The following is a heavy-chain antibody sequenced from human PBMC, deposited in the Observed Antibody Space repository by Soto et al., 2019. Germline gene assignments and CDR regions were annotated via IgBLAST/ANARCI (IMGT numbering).Heavy chain of an antibody. CDR3: ARGQGAAAGHSNFDY. CDR2: IYDSGNT. CDR1: GGSISGTTYS. V-gene: IGHV4-30-2*01. J-gene: IGHJ4*02. Sequence: QLQLQESGSGLVKPSQTLSLTCAVSGGSISGTTYSWSWIRQPPGKGLEWIGYIYDSGNTYYNPSLKSQFSISVDRSKNQFSLKLSSVTAPATAGYYCARGQGAAAGHSNFDYWAREPWSPSPQ. D-gene: IGHD6-13*01.